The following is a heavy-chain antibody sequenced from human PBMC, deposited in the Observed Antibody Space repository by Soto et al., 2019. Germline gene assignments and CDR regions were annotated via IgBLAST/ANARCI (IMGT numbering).Heavy chain of an antibody. CDR1: GFTVSNTY. D-gene: IGHD1-1*01. CDR2: IYGGGST. Sequence: PGGSLRLSCEVSGFTVSNTYMSWIRQAPGKGLEWVSIIYGGGSTYYTDSVKGRFTISKDNSKNTVSLQMNSLRAEDTALYYCAKGFNWNRVDSRGQGTPVTVSS. J-gene: IGHJ4*02. CDR3: AKGFNWNRVDS. V-gene: IGHV3-53*01.